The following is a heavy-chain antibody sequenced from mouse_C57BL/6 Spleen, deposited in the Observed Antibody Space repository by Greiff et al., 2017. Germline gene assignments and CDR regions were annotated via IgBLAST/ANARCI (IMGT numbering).Heavy chain of an antibody. CDR2: INPSSGYT. Sequence: QVQLQQSGAELAKPGASVKLSCKASGYTFTSYWMHWVKQRPGQGLEWIGYINPSSGYTKYNQKFKYKATLTADKSSSTAYMQLSSLTYEDSAVYYCARADYYGTSYFDYWGQGTTLTVSS. V-gene: IGHV1-7*01. CDR3: ARADYYGTSYFDY. CDR1: GYTFTSYW. J-gene: IGHJ2*01. D-gene: IGHD1-1*01.